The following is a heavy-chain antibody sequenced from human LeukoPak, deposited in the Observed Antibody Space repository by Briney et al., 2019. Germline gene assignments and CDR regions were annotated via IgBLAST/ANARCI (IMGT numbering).Heavy chain of an antibody. CDR3: ASTYCGGDCYSTYYYYMDV. J-gene: IGHJ6*03. V-gene: IGHV4-59*12. CDR1: GGSMNSYY. Sequence: PSETLSLTCTVSGGSMNSYYWSWIRQPPGKGLEWIGYIYYSGSTNYNPSLKSRVTISVDTSKNQFSLKLSSVTAADTAVYYCASTYCGGDCYSTYYYYMDVWGKGTTVTVSS. D-gene: IGHD2-21*01. CDR2: IYYSGST.